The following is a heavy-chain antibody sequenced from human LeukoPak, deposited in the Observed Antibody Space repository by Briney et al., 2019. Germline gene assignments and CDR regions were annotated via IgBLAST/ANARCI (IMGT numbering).Heavy chain of an antibody. J-gene: IGHJ4*02. CDR1: GFNFTMYW. D-gene: IGHD3-10*01. Sequence: PGGSLKLSCAASGFNFTMYWMHWVRQAPGKGLEWVSTISDSGGSTYYADSVKGRFTISRDNSKNTLFLQMNSLRAEDTAAYYCAKQYGPGSYYNYFDYWGQGTLVSVSS. V-gene: IGHV3-23*01. CDR3: AKQYGPGSYYNYFDY. CDR2: ISDSGGST.